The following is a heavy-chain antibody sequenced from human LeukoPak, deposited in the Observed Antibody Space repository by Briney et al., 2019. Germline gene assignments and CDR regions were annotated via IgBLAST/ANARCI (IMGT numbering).Heavy chain of an antibody. D-gene: IGHD2-2*01. CDR3: ATDNQLRQYYFDY. CDR1: GYTFTSYD. CDR2: MNPNSGNT. Sequence: ASVKVSCKTSGYTFTSYDINWVRQATGQGLEWMGWMNPNSGNTGYAQKFQGRVTMTRNTSISTAYMELSSLRSEDTAVYYCATDNQLRQYYFDYWGQGTLVTVSS. V-gene: IGHV1-8*01. J-gene: IGHJ4*02.